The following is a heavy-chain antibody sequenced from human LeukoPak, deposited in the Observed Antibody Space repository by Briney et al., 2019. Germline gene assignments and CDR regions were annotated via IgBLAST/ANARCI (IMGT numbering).Heavy chain of an antibody. J-gene: IGHJ4*02. CDR1: GFTFSSYG. V-gene: IGHV3-33*01. CDR3: ARVRERYFDWLPPDY. D-gene: IGHD3-9*01. CDR2: IWYDGSNK. Sequence: PGRSLRLSCAASGFTFSSYGMHWVRQAPGKGLEWVAVIWYDGSNKYYADSVKGRFTISRDNSKNTLYLQMNSLRAEDTAVYYCARVRERYFDWLPPDYWGQGTLVTVSS.